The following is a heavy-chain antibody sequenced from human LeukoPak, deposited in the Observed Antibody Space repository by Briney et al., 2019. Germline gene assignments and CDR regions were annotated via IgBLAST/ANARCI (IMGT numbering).Heavy chain of an antibody. CDR2: ISAYNGNT. Sequence: ASVKVSCKASGYTFTSYGISWVRQAPGQGLEWMGWISAYNGNTNYAQKLQDRVTMATDTSTTTAYMELRSLRSDDTAVYYCARWGYCGGGSCRFDYWGQGTLVTVSS. J-gene: IGHJ4*02. D-gene: IGHD2-15*01. CDR1: GYTFTSYG. CDR3: ARWGYCGGGSCRFDY. V-gene: IGHV1-18*01.